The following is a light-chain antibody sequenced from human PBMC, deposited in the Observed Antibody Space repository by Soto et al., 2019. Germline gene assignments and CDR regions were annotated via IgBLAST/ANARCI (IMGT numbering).Light chain of an antibody. V-gene: IGKV3-11*01. CDR2: DAS. CDR3: HQRSNWPST. J-gene: IGKJ4*01. Sequence: EIVLTQSPATLSLSPGERATLSCRASQSVSSYLGWYQQKPGQAPRLLIYDASNRATGIPARFSGSGSGTEFTLTITSLEPEDFAVYYCHQRSNWPSTFGGGTKVEIK. CDR1: QSVSSY.